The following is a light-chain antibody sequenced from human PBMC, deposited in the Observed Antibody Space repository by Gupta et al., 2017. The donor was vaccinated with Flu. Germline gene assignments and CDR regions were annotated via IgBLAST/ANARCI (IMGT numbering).Light chain of an antibody. CDR2: EVS. CDR1: SNDIGGYNY. CDR3: SSYSTQSPVVV. Sequence: QSALTQPVTVSRSPAQSLTISFTGTSNDIGGYNYVSWYQHHPGKAPKLIIYEVSNRPSGLSDRFSGSKSGNTASLNISGLQAEDEANYYCSSYSTQSPVVVFGGGTKLTVL. V-gene: IGLV2-14*01. J-gene: IGLJ2*01.